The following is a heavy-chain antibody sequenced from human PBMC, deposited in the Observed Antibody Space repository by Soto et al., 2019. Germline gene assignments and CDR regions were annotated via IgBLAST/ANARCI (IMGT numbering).Heavy chain of an antibody. CDR2: ISSSSNYI. J-gene: IGHJ3*02. D-gene: IGHD6-19*01. Sequence: GGSLRLSCAASGFTFSSYSMNWVRQASGKGLEWVSSISSSSNYIYYADSVQGRFTISRDNAKNSLYLQMNSLRAEDTAVYYCARDPYSSGWYGAIDSSGQGTRVTVSS. CDR3: ARDPYSSGWYGAIDS. CDR1: GFTFSSYS. V-gene: IGHV3-21*01.